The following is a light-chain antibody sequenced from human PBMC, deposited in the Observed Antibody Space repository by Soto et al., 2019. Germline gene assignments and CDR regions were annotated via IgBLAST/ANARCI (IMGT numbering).Light chain of an antibody. V-gene: IGLV2-23*01. Sequence: QSVLTQPASVSGSPGQSITTSCTGTSSDVGSDNLVSWYQQHPGKAPKLIIYEGSKRPSGVSNRFSGSKSGNTASLTISGLQAEDEDDYYSCSYASTSTPLVFGTGTKVTVL. J-gene: IGLJ1*01. CDR3: CSYASTSTPLV. CDR2: EGS. CDR1: SSDVGSDNL.